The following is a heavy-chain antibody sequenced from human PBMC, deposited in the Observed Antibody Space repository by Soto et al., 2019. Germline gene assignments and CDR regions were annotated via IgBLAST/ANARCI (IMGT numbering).Heavy chain of an antibody. Sequence: QLVESGGGLVRPGGSLRLSCSASGFSISSAWMNWVRQAPGKGLEWVGRIKTKIEGETTHYAAPVNGRFTVSRDDSKNMLYLQMNSLKADDTALYYCTTGSVEGVSGQGTTVTVSS. CDR1: GFSISSAW. V-gene: IGHV3-15*07. CDR3: TTGSVEGV. D-gene: IGHD2-15*01. J-gene: IGHJ6*02. CDR2: IKTKIEGETT.